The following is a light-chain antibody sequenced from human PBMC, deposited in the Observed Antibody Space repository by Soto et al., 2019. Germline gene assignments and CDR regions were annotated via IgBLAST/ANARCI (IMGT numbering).Light chain of an antibody. J-gene: IGKJ1*01. CDR1: QSISSY. V-gene: IGKV1-39*01. Sequence: DIQMTQSPSSLSASVGDIVTITCRASQSISSYLNWYQQKPGKAPKLLIYAASSLQSGVPSRFSGSGSGTEFTLTISSLQPDDFATYYCQQYNSYATFGRGTKVDI. CDR3: QQYNSYAT. CDR2: AAS.